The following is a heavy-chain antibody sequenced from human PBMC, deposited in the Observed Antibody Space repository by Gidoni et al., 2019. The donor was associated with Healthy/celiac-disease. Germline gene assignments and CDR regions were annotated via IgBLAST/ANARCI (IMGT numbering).Heavy chain of an antibody. V-gene: IGHV1-8*01. CDR3: ARGPQLLWFGELLP. J-gene: IGHJ5*02. CDR2: MKPNSGNT. CDR1: GYTFTSYD. Sequence: QVQLVQSGAEVKKPGASVKVSCKASGYTFTSYDINWVRQATGQGLEWMGWMKPNSGNTGYAQKLQGRVTMTRNTSISTAYMELSSLRSEDTAVYYCARGPQLLWFGELLPWGQGTLVTVSS. D-gene: IGHD3-10*01.